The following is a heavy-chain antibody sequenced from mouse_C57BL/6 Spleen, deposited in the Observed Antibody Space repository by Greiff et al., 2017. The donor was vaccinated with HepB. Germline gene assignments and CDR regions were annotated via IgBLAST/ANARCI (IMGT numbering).Heavy chain of an antibody. V-gene: IGHV1-81*01. CDR3: AKKGRDSLNYAMDY. D-gene: IGHD6-2*01. CDR2: IYPRSGNT. J-gene: IGHJ4*01. CDR1: GYTFTSYG. Sequence: VKLMESGAELARPGASVKLSCKASGYTFTSYGISWVKQRTGQGLEWIGEIYPRSGNTYYNEKFKGKATLTADKSSSTAYMELRSLTSEDSAVYFCAKKGRDSLNYAMDYWGQGTSVTVSS.